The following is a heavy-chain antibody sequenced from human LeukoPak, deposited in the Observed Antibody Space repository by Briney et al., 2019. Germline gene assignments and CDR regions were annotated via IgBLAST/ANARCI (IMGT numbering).Heavy chain of an antibody. V-gene: IGHV5-51*01. Sequence: GESLRISCKGSGYSFTTYWIAWVRQMPGKGLEWMGIIYPGDCDTRYSPSFQGQVTISADKSISTAYLQWSSLKASDTAIYYCARRGDYCSADNCSPWWFDPWGQGTLVTVSS. D-gene: IGHD2-15*01. J-gene: IGHJ5*02. CDR1: GYSFTTYW. CDR3: ARRGDYCSADNCSPWWFDP. CDR2: IYPGDCDT.